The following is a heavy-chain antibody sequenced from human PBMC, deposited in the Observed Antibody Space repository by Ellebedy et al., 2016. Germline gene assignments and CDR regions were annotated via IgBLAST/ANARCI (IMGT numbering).Heavy chain of an antibody. Sequence: GGSLRLSCAASGFTFDAYPMSWVRQAPGEGLEWVSASRRGGFSTYYADSVTGRFTLARDDSKNILYLQMNSLRAEDTALYYCAKGRNFFDYWGQGALVTVSS. V-gene: IGHV3-23*01. CDR2: SRRGGFST. J-gene: IGHJ4*02. CDR1: GFTFDAYP. CDR3: AKGRNFFDY.